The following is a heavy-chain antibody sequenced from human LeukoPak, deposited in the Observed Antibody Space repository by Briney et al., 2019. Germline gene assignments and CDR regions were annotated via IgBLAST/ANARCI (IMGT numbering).Heavy chain of an antibody. D-gene: IGHD6-13*01. CDR2: INPTGGST. J-gene: IGHJ4*02. CDR1: GYTFTSYY. CDR3: ARSGSSWYSETDY. V-gene: IGHV1-46*01. Sequence: ASVKVSCKASGYTFTSYYMHWVRQAPGQGLEWMGLINPTGGSTGYAQKFQGRVTMTTDTSTSTAYMELRSLRSDDTAVYYCARSGSSWYSETDYWGQGTLVTVSS.